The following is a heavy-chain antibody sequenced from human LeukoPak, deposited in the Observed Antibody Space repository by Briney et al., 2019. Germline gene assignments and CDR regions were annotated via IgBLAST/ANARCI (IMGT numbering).Heavy chain of an antibody. Sequence: GASVKVSCKASGYTFTGYYMLWVRQAPGQGLEWMGWINPNSGGTNYAQKFQGRVTMTRDTSISTAYMELSRLRSDDTAVYYCARAIITSQNIWGQGTLVTVSS. J-gene: IGHJ4*02. CDR2: INPNSGGT. CDR3: ARAIITSQNI. CDR1: GYTFTGYY. D-gene: IGHD1-14*01. V-gene: IGHV1-2*02.